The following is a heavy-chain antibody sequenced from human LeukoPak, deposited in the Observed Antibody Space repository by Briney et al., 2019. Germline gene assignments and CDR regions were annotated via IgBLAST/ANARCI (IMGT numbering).Heavy chain of an antibody. Sequence: SETLSLTCTVSGGSISSSSSYWGWIRQPPGKGLEWIGSIYHSGSTYYNPSLKSRVTISVDTSKNQFSLKLSSVTAADTAVYYCARVWGLGKARGYSYGWGNFDYWGQGTLVTVSS. D-gene: IGHD5-18*01. J-gene: IGHJ4*02. CDR1: GGSISSSSSY. CDR3: ARVWGLGKARGYSYGWGNFDY. V-gene: IGHV4-39*07. CDR2: IYHSGST.